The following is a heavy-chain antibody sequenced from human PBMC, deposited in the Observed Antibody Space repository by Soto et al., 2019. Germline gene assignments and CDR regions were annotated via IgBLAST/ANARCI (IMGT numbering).Heavy chain of an antibody. CDR2: ISYDGSNK. CDR1: GFTFSSYA. J-gene: IGHJ4*02. V-gene: IGHV3-30-3*01. CDR3: YYRPDYGDYQYYFDY. D-gene: IGHD4-17*01. Sequence: PGGSLRLSCAASGFTFSSYAMHWVRQAPGKGLEWVAVISYDGSNKYYADSMKGRFTISRDNSKNTLYLQMNSLRAEDTAVYYCYYRPDYGDYQYYFDYWGQGTLGRVSS.